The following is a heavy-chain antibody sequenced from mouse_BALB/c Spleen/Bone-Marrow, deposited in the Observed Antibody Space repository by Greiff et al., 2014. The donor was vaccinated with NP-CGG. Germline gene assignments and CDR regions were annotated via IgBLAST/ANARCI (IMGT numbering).Heavy chain of an antibody. CDR2: ISSGGSYT. J-gene: IGHJ4*01. CDR1: GFTFSSYT. D-gene: IGHD2-3*01. V-gene: IGHV5-6-4*01. Sequence: EVKLVESGGGLVNPGGSLKLSCAASGFTFSSYTMSWVRQTPEKRLEWVATISSGGSYTYYPDSVKGRFTISRDNAKNTLYLQMSSLKSEDTAMYYCTRDLYDGYYYYAMDYWGQGTSVTVSA. CDR3: TRDLYDGYYYYAMDY.